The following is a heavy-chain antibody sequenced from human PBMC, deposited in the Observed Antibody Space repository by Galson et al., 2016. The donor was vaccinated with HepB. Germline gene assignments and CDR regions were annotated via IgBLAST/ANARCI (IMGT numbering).Heavy chain of an antibody. Sequence: SLRLSCAASGFTFSSYAMNWVRQAPGKGLEWVSSITTSHSYIYYADSVKGRFTISRDNAKNSLYLQMNSLRAEDTAVYYCARAPQKGWYPYAFDIWGQGTMVTVSS. D-gene: IGHD6-19*01. CDR3: ARAPQKGWYPYAFDI. J-gene: IGHJ3*02. CDR2: ITTSHSYI. V-gene: IGHV3-21*01. CDR1: GFTFSSYA.